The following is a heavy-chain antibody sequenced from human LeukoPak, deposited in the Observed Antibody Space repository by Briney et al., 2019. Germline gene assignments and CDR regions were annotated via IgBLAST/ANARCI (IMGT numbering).Heavy chain of an antibody. J-gene: IGHJ4*02. D-gene: IGHD3-9*01. CDR2: MNPGGSEK. CDR3: ARAYDILTGPFDY. V-gene: IGHV3-7*04. CDR1: GFTFSNFW. Sequence: GGSLRLSCAASGFTFSNFWMNWVRQAPGKGLEWVAQMNPGGSEKYYLDSVKGRFTISRDNSKNTLYLQMNSLRAEDTAVYYCARAYDILTGPFDYWGQGTLVTVSS.